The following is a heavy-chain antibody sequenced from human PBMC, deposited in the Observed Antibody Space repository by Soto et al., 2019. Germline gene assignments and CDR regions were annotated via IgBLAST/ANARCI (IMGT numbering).Heavy chain of an antibody. Sequence: GESLKISCKGSGYSFTSYWISWVRQMPGKGLEWMGRIDPSDSYTNYSPSFQGHVTISADKSISTAYLQWSSLKASDTAMYYCAKSYYYDSSAYDFDYWGQGTLVTVSS. V-gene: IGHV5-10-1*01. CDR2: IDPSDSYT. D-gene: IGHD3-22*01. CDR3: AKSYYYDSSAYDFDY. J-gene: IGHJ4*02. CDR1: GYSFTSYW.